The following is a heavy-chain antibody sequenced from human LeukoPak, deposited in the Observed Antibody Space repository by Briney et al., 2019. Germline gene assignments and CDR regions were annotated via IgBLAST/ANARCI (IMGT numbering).Heavy chain of an antibody. CDR3: ARADIGLSFFDY. V-gene: IGHV4-30-2*01. J-gene: IGHJ4*02. CDR2: IYHSGST. CDR1: GGSISSGGYS. Sequence: PSQTLFLTCAVSGGSISSGGYSWSWIRQPPGKGLEWSGYIYHSGSTYYNPSLKSRSTISVDRSKNQFSLKLSSVTAADTAVYYCARADIGLSFFDYWGQGTLVTVSS.